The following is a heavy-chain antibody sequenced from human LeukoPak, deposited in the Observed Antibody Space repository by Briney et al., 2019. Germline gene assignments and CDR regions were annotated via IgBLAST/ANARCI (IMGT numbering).Heavy chain of an antibody. D-gene: IGHD1-26*01. J-gene: IGHJ4*02. Sequence: PSETLSLTCTVSGGSISSYYWSWIRQPPGKGLEWIGEINHSGSTNYNPSLKSRVTISVDTSKNQFSLKLSSVTAADTAVYYCARGRSRGGSYYVYWGQGTLVTVSS. CDR3: ARGRSRGGSYYVY. V-gene: IGHV4-34*01. CDR1: GGSISSYY. CDR2: INHSGST.